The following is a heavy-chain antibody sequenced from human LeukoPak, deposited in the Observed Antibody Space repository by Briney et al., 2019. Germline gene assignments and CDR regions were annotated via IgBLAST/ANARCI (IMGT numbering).Heavy chain of an antibody. CDR3: ANPGEVRGFQH. CDR2: IIPILGIA. V-gene: IGHV1-69*04. Sequence: EASVKVSCKASGGTFSSYAISWVRQAPGQGLEWMGRIIPILGIANYAQKFQGRVTITADKSTSTAYMELSSLRSEDTAVYYCANPGEVRGFQHWGQGTLVTVSS. J-gene: IGHJ1*01. D-gene: IGHD3-10*01. CDR1: GGTFSSYA.